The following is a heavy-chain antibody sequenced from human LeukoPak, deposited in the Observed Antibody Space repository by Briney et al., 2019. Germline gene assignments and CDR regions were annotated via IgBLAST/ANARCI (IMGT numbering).Heavy chain of an antibody. V-gene: IGHV1-18*01. CDR1: GYTFTSYY. D-gene: IGHD5-18*01. J-gene: IGHJ4*02. CDR3: AKGGAMVATIDY. Sequence: GASVKVSCKASGYTFTSYYINWVRQAPGQGLEWVGWISAYSGKTNYAQKFRGRVTMTIDTSTTSAYMDLRSLTSDDTAMYYCAKGGAMVATIDYWGQGTLVSVSS. CDR2: ISAYSGKT.